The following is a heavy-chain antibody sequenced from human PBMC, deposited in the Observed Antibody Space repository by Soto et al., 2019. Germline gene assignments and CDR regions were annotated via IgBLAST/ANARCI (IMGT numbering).Heavy chain of an antibody. CDR2: IIPIFGTA. J-gene: IGHJ5*02. D-gene: IGHD4-17*01. CDR3: ARDLGHMTTYMFDWFDP. CDR1: GGTFSSYA. Sequence: ASVKVSCKASGGTFSSYAISWVRQAPGQGLEWMGGIIPIFGTANYAQKFQGRVTITADKSTSTAYMELSSLRSEDTAVYYCARDLGHMTTYMFDWFDPWGQGTLVTVSS. V-gene: IGHV1-69*06.